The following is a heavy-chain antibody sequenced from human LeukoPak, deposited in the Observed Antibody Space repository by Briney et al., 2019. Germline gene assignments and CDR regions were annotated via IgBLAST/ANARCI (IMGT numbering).Heavy chain of an antibody. CDR2: ISAYNGNT. CDR1: GYTFTSYG. CDR3: ARGVGGLGYCSRGSCYWAY. D-gene: IGHD2-15*01. J-gene: IGHJ4*02. Sequence: ASVKVSCKASGYTFTSYGISWLRQAPAQGLEWMGWISAYNGNTNYAQKLQGRVTMTTDTSTSTAYMELRSLRSDDTAVYYCARGVGGLGYCSRGSCYWAYWGQGTLVTVSS. V-gene: IGHV1-18*01.